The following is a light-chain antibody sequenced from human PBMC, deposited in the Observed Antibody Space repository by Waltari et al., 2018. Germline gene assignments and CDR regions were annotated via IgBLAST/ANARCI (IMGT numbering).Light chain of an antibody. CDR3: SSYTSSSSPYV. J-gene: IGLJ1*01. CDR2: EVS. Sequence: QSALTQPASVSGSPGQSIAISCTGTSSDVGGYNYVSWYQQHPGKAPKLMIYEVSNRPSGVSNRFYGSKSGNTASLTISGLQAEDEAGYYCSSYTSSSSPYVFGTGTKVTVL. V-gene: IGLV2-14*01. CDR1: SSDVGGYNY.